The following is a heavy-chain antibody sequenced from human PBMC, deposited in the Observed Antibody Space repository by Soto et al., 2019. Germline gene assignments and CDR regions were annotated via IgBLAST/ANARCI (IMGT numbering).Heavy chain of an antibody. Sequence: PSETLSLTRTVSGGSVSTYFWSWIRQPPGKGLEWIGYIYYSGSTNYNPSLKSRVTISVDTSKNQFSLKVSSVTAADTAVYYCARAAGYKAAAFDIWGQGTMVTVSS. CDR3: ARAAGYKAAAFDI. D-gene: IGHD5-18*01. CDR2: IYYSGST. CDR1: GGSVSTYF. V-gene: IGHV4-59*02. J-gene: IGHJ3*02.